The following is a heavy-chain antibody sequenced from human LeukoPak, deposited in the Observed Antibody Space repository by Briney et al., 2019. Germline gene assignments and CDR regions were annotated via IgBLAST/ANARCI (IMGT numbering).Heavy chain of an antibody. CDR2: IIPIFGTT. Sequence: SVKVSCKASGYTFTIYGISWVRQAPGQGLEWMGGIIPIFGTTNYAQKFQDRVTITADKSTSTAYMELSSLRSEDTAVYYCARVVGLTGYSSSWYSGYYYYMDVWGKGTTVTVSS. CDR1: GYTFTIYG. D-gene: IGHD6-13*01. J-gene: IGHJ6*03. V-gene: IGHV1-69*06. CDR3: ARVVGLTGYSSSWYSGYYYYMDV.